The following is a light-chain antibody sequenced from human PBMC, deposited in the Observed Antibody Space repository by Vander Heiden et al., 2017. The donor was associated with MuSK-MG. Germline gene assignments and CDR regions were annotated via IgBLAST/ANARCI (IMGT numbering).Light chain of an antibody. Sequence: QSVLTSPPSASGAPGQRVTISCTGSSSNIGAGYDVHWYQQLPGTAPKLLIYGNSNRPSGVPDRFSGSKSGTSASLAITGLQAEDEADYYCQSYDSSLSGSVFGGGTKLTVL. V-gene: IGLV1-40*01. CDR1: SSNIGAGYD. CDR2: GNS. CDR3: QSYDSSLSGSV. J-gene: IGLJ3*02.